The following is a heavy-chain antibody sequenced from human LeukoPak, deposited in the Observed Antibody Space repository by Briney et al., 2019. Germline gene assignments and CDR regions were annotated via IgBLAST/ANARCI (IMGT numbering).Heavy chain of an antibody. CDR1: GYSFTNYW. CDR3: ARGVSVYYDSSGYYYFDY. Sequence: GESLKISCKGSGYSFTNYWIGWVRQMPGKGLEWMGIIYPGDSDTRYSPSFQGQVTISADKSISTAYLQWSSLKASDTAVYYCARGVSVYYDSSGYYYFDYWGQGTLVTVSS. J-gene: IGHJ4*02. CDR2: IYPGDSDT. D-gene: IGHD3-22*01. V-gene: IGHV5-51*01.